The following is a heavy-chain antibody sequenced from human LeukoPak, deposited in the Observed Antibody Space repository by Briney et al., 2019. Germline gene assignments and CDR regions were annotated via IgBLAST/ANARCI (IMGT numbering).Heavy chain of an antibody. Sequence: PSETLSLTSTVSGGSISSYYWSWIRQPPGKGLEWIGYIYYSGSTNYNPSLKSRVTISVDTSKNQFSLKLSSVTAADTAVYYCAREGRMTTLTYDAFDIWGQGAMVTVSS. CDR3: AREGRMTTLTYDAFDI. D-gene: IGHD4-17*01. CDR2: IYYSGST. J-gene: IGHJ3*02. V-gene: IGHV4-59*01. CDR1: GGSISSYY.